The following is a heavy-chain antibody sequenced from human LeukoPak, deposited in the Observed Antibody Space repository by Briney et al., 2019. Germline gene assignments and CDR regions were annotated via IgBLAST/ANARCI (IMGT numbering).Heavy chain of an antibody. V-gene: IGHV1-69*06. Sequence: SVKVSCKASGGTFSSYAISWVRQAPGQELEWMGGIIPIFGTANYAQKFQGRVTITADKSTSTAYMELSSLRSEDTAVYYCARDRGMATSGAFDIWGQGTMVTVSS. D-gene: IGHD5-24*01. CDR3: ARDRGMATSGAFDI. J-gene: IGHJ3*02. CDR2: IIPIFGTA. CDR1: GGTFSSYA.